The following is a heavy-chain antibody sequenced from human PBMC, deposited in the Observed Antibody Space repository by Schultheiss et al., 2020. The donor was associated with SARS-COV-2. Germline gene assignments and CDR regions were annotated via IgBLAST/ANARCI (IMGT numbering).Heavy chain of an antibody. CDR1: GDSVSSNSAA. Sequence: SETLSLTFAISGDSVSSNSAAWNWIRQSPSRGLEWLGRTYYRSKWFNDYAVSVKSRITINPDTSKNQFSLQLNSVTPEDSAVYYCARSYSSGWGYLFYFDYWGQGTLVTVSS. J-gene: IGHJ4*02. D-gene: IGHD6-19*01. CDR3: ARSYSSGWGYLFYFDY. V-gene: IGHV6-1*01. CDR2: TYYRSKWFN.